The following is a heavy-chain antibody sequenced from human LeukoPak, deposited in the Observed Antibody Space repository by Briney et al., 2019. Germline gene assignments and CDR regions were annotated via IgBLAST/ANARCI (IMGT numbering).Heavy chain of an antibody. D-gene: IGHD6-13*01. CDR1: GGSFSGYY. V-gene: IGHV4-34*01. Sequence: SETLSLTCAVYGGSFSGYYWSWIRQPPGKGLEWIGEINHSGSTNYNPSLKSRVTISVDTSKNQFSLKLSSVTAADTAIYYCARDIAAAYYAMDVWGQGTKVTVSS. J-gene: IGHJ6*02. CDR2: INHSGST. CDR3: ARDIAAAYYAMDV.